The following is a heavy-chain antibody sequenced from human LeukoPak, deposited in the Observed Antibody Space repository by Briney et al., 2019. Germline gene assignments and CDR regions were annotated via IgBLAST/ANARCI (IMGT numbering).Heavy chain of an antibody. CDR2: IYYSGST. CDR1: GGSIGSYY. D-gene: IGHD2-2*01. Sequence: SETLSLTCTVSGGSIGSYYWSWIRQPPGKGLEWIGYIYYSGSTNYNPSLKSRVTISVDTSKNQFSLKLSSVTAADTAVYYCARYAVVPAAWFGGGWFDPWGQGTLVTVSS. J-gene: IGHJ5*02. V-gene: IGHV4-59*08. CDR3: ARYAVVPAAWFGGGWFDP.